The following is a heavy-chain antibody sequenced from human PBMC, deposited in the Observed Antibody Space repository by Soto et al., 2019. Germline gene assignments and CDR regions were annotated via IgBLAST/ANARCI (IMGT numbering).Heavy chain of an antibody. CDR1: GFTFSSYA. Sequence: EVQLLESGGGLVQAGGSLRLSCAASGFTFSSYAMSWVRQAPGKGLEWVSAISGSGGSTYYADSVKGRFTISRDNSKNTLYLQMNSLRAEDTAVYYCAKAGGGFGELLRVFDYWGQGTLVTVSS. V-gene: IGHV3-23*01. CDR3: AKAGGGFGELLRVFDY. J-gene: IGHJ4*02. CDR2: ISGSGGST. D-gene: IGHD3-10*01.